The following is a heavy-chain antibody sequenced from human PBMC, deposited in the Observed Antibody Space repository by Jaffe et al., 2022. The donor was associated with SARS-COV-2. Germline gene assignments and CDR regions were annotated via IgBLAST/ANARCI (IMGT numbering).Heavy chain of an antibody. Sequence: LVESGGGLVKPGGSLRLACEGSGLSFSYHAMSWVRQAPGKGLEWVSSIGSTGNYIYYADSVKGRFTISRDNAKNSLFLQMNSLRAEDTAVYYCARVPVEWEFLPVFDYWGQGAPVTVAS. V-gene: IGHV3-21*02. CDR2: IGSTGNYI. D-gene: IGHD1-26*01. CDR1: GLSFSYHA. CDR3: ARVPVEWEFLPVFDY. J-gene: IGHJ4*02.